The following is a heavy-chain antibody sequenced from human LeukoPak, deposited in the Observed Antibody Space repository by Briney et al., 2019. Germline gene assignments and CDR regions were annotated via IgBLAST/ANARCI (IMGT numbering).Heavy chain of an antibody. J-gene: IGHJ4*02. D-gene: IGHD6-19*01. CDR2: IYHSGST. Sequence: PSQTLSLTCAVSGGSISSGGYSWSWIRQPPGKGLEWIGYIYHSGSTYYNPSLKSRVTISVDTSKNQFSLKLSSVTAADTAVYYCARGVRTETGYSSGCRVDYWGQGTLVTVSS. CDR3: ARGVRTETGYSSGCRVDY. V-gene: IGHV4-30-2*01. CDR1: GGSISSGGYS.